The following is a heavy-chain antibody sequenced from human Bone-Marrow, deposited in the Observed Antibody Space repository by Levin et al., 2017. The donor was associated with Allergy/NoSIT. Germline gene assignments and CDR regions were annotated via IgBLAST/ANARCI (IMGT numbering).Heavy chain of an antibody. CDR3: AREYYAVPYFFDY. Sequence: PGGSLRLSCAASGFTFSDHSMHWVRQSPGKGLEWVALISYDGTKEHYADSVKGRFTISRDNSKNTLYLQMESLIGDDTSVYLCAREYYAVPYFFDYWGQGALVIVSS. CDR2: ISYDGTKE. CDR1: GFTFSDHS. D-gene: IGHD3-10*01. V-gene: IGHV3-30-3*01. J-gene: IGHJ4*02.